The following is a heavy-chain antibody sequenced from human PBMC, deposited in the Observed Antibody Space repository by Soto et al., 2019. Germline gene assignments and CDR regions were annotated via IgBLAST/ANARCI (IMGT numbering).Heavy chain of an antibody. J-gene: IGHJ3*02. Sequence: SETLSLTCTVSGGSISSYYWSWIRQPPGKGLEWIGYIYYSGSTNYNPSLKSRVTISADTSRNQFSLRLSSVSAADTAVYYCARPRNYAFDIWGPGTMVT. V-gene: IGHV4-59*08. CDR3: ARPRNYAFDI. CDR2: IYYSGST. CDR1: GGSISSYY.